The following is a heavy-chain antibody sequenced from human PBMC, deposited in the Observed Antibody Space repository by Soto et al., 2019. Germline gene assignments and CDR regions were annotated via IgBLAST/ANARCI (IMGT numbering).Heavy chain of an antibody. V-gene: IGHV4-34*01. J-gene: IGHJ5*01. CDR2: INHSGST. CDR3: ARRYCTSTSCLAGFDS. Sequence: QVQLQQWGAGLLKPSETLSLTCAVYGGTFSGYYWTWIRQPPGKALEWIGEINHSGSTKYTPSLKSRVAISEDTSKNQISLKLTSVTAADTALYYCARRYCTSTSCLAGFDSWGRGTLVIVSS. D-gene: IGHD2-2*01. CDR1: GGTFSGYY.